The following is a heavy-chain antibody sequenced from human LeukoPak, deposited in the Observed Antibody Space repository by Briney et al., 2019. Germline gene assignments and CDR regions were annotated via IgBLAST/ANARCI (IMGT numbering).Heavy chain of an antibody. CDR1: GFTFSSYA. CDR3: ARDRSITIFGVVRPGPFGY. V-gene: IGHV3-23*01. D-gene: IGHD3-3*01. CDR2: ISGSGGST. J-gene: IGHJ4*02. Sequence: GGSLRLSCAASGFTFSSYAMSWVRQAPGKGLEWVSAISGSGGSTYYADSVKGRFTISRDNSKNTLYLQMNSLRAEDTAVYYCARDRSITIFGVVRPGPFGYWGQGTLVTVSP.